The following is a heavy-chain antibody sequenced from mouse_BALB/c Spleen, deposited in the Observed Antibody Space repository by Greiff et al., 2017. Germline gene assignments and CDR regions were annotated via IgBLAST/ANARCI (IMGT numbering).Heavy chain of an antibody. CDR1: GYAFTNYL. CDR3: ARGITTVVAFDY. Sequence: VQLQQSGAELVRPGTSVKVSCKASGYAFTNYLIEWVKQRPGQGLEWIGVINPGSGGTNYNEKFKGKATLTADKSSSTAYMQLSSLTSDDSAVYFCARGITTVVAFDYWGQGTTLTVSS. J-gene: IGHJ2*01. CDR2: INPGSGGT. D-gene: IGHD1-1*01. V-gene: IGHV1-54*01.